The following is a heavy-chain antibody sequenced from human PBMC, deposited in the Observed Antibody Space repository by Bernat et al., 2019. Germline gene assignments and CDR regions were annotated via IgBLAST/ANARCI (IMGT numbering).Heavy chain of an antibody. V-gene: IGHV3-9*01. D-gene: IGHD3-22*01. CDR3: AKTYYYDSSGYLLADAFDI. CDR1: GFTFDDYA. J-gene: IGHJ3*02. CDR2: ISWNSGSI. Sequence: VQLVESGGGVVQPGRSLRLSCAASGFTFDDYAMHWVRQAPGKGLEWVSGISWNSGSIGYADSVKGRFTISRDNAKNSLYLQMNSLRAEDTALYYCAKTYYYDSSGYLLADAFDIWGQGTMVTVSS.